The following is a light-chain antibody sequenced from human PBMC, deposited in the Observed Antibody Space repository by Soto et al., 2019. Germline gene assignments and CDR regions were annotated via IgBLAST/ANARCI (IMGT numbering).Light chain of an antibody. J-gene: IGLJ2*01. CDR3: AAWDDILNGYV. Sequence: QSVLTQPPSASGTPGQRVTISCSGSSSNIESNTVTWYQQLPGTAPKLVIYSNYDRPSGVPDLFSGSTSGTSASLVIRGLQSEDEAYYYCAAWDDILNGYVCGGGTKLTVL. CDR1: SSNIESNT. CDR2: SNY. V-gene: IGLV1-44*01.